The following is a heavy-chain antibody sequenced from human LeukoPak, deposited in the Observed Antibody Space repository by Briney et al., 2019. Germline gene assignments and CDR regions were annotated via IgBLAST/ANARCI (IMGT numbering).Heavy chain of an antibody. Sequence: SETLSLTCTVSGDSISTSSYYWGWIRQPPGKGLEWLGSIYYSGSTYYNPSLKSRVTISVDTSKNQFSLNLYSVTAADTAVFYCARSYYYDYRQVDYWGQGTLVTVSS. CDR3: ARSYYYDYRQVDY. CDR2: IYYSGST. J-gene: IGHJ4*02. D-gene: IGHD3-22*01. CDR1: GDSISTSSYY. V-gene: IGHV4-39*01.